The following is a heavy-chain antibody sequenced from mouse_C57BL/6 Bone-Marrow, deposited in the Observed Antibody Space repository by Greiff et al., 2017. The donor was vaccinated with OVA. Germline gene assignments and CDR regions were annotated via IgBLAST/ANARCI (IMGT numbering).Heavy chain of an antibody. V-gene: IGHV2-9-1*01. CDR1: GFSLTRYA. Sequence: VQGVESGPGLVAPSQSLSITCTVSGFSLTRYAISWVRQPPGKGLEWLGVIWHGGGRNYNSALNSTLRLRQDNSKSQVFLKMNRLQTDDTARYDCARTPFYYGSWMDYWGQGTAVTVSS. J-gene: IGHJ4*01. CDR3: ARTPFYYGSWMDY. D-gene: IGHD1-1*01. CDR2: IWHGGGR.